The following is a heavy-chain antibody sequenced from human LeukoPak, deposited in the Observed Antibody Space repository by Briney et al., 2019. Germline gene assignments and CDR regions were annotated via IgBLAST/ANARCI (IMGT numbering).Heavy chain of an antibody. V-gene: IGHV3-64D*08. Sequence: GSLRLSCSASGFTFSNYAMYWVRQAPGKGLEYISAISSNGGSTYYADSVKGRFTISRDNSKNTLYLQMSSLRSEDTAVYYCARDPRGSSGWADYWGQGTLVTVSS. D-gene: IGHD6-19*01. CDR3: ARDPRGSSGWADY. CDR1: GFTFSNYA. CDR2: ISSNGGST. J-gene: IGHJ4*02.